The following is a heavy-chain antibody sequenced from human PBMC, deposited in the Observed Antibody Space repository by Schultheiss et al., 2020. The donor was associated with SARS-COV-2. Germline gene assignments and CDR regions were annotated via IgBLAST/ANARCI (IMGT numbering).Heavy chain of an antibody. CDR2: ISYDGSNK. J-gene: IGHJ4*02. CDR1: GFTFSNYW. V-gene: IGHV3-30*18. D-gene: IGHD6-6*01. CDR3: AKAEGAVSSSSDY. Sequence: GGSLRLSCAASGFTFSNYWMSWVRQAPGKGLEWVAVISYDGSNKYYADSVKGRFTISRDNAKNSLSLQMSGLRAEDTAVYYCAKAEGAVSSSSDYWGQGTLVTVSS.